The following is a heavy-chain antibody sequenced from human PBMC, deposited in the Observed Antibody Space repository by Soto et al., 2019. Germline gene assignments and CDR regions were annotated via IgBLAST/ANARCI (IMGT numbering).Heavy chain of an antibody. CDR3: ARGSLDREGVTLEWLVLDY. J-gene: IGHJ4*02. D-gene: IGHD6-19*01. Sequence: EVQLVESGEGLVQPGGSLRLSCAASGFTFSSYAMHWVRQAPGKGLEYVSAISSNGGSTYYADSVKGRFTISRDNSKNTLYLQMGSLRAEDMAVYYCARGSLDREGVTLEWLVLDYWGQGTLVTVSS. CDR1: GFTFSSYA. V-gene: IGHV3-64*02. CDR2: ISSNGGST.